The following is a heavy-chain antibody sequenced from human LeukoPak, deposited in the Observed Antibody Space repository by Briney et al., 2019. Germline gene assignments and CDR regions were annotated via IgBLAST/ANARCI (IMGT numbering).Heavy chain of an antibody. V-gene: IGHV4-39*01. Sequence: NPSETLSLTCTVSGGSISSSSYYWGWIRQPPGRGLEWFGSIYYSGSTYYNPSLKSRVTISVDTSKNQFSLKLSSVTAADTAVYYCARLLIPEYSSGWSLAGYYYYYYMDVWGKGTTVTVSS. CDR2: IYYSGST. CDR1: GGSISSSSYY. D-gene: IGHD6-19*01. J-gene: IGHJ6*03. CDR3: ARLLIPEYSSGWSLAGYYYYYYMDV.